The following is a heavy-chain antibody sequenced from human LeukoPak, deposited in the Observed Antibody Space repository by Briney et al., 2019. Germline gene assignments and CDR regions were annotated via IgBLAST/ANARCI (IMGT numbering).Heavy chain of an antibody. Sequence: GGSLRLSCAASGFTFSSYEMNWVRQAPGKGLEWVSYISSSGSAIYYADSVKGRFTISRDNAKNSLYLQMNSLRAEDTAVYYCAREVWAYDTTQALDYWGQGTLVTVSS. V-gene: IGHV3-48*03. J-gene: IGHJ4*02. D-gene: IGHD3-22*01. CDR3: AREVWAYDTTQALDY. CDR1: GFTFSSYE. CDR2: ISSSGSAI.